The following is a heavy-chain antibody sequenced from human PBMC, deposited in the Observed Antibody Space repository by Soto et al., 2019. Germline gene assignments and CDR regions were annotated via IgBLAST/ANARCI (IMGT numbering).Heavy chain of an antibody. CDR3: AREGTAMIFDC. CDR1: GGSISSGYFY. D-gene: IGHD5-18*01. CDR2: INHSGST. V-gene: IGHV4-61*01. J-gene: IGHJ4*02. Sequence: SETLSLTCAVSGGSISSGYFYWSWLRQPPGKGLEWIGYINHSGSTNYNPSLKSRVTISVDTSKNQLSLKVSSVTAADTAVYYCAREGTAMIFDCWGQGTLVTVSS.